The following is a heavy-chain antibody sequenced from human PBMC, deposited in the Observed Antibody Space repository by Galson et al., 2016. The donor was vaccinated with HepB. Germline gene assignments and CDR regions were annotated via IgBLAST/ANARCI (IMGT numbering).Heavy chain of an antibody. CDR1: GFSLSTNAMS. D-gene: IGHD1-26*01. CDR3: TRSQYTGSFSFDH. V-gene: IGHV2-70*01. CDR2: VDWDDNE. Sequence: PALVKPTQTLTLTCTFSGFSLSTNAMSVIWIRQPPGKALEWLALVDWDDNEFFNTSLKTRLTISKDTSKNQVVLTMTNVDPLDTATYYCTRSQYTGSFSFDHWGHGTTVTVSS. J-gene: IGHJ4*03.